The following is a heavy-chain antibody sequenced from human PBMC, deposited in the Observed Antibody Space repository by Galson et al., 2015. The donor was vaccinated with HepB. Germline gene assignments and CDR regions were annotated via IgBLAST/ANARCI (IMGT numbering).Heavy chain of an antibody. CDR2: IYYSGST. D-gene: IGHD3-10*01. J-gene: IGHJ4*02. Sequence: LSLTCTVSGGSISSSSYYWGWIRQPPGKGLEWIGSIYYSGSTYYNPSLKSRVTISVDTSKNQFSLKLSSVTAADTAVYYCARDRVYGSGSYPFDYWGQGTLVTVSS. CDR1: GGSISSSSYY. CDR3: ARDRVYGSGSYPFDY. V-gene: IGHV4-39*07.